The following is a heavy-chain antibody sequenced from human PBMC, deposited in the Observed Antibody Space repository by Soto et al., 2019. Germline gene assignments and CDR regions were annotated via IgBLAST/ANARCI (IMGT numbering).Heavy chain of an antibody. D-gene: IGHD6-19*01. V-gene: IGHV3-48*01. Sequence: PGGSLRLSCAASGFIFSTYSMNWVRQGPGKGLEWVSYISSSSSTIFYTDSVKGRFTVSRDNAKNSLYLQMNSLRAEDTAVYYCARDRGIAVAPGPRGGMDVWGQGTTVTVSS. J-gene: IGHJ6*02. CDR2: ISSSSSTI. CDR3: ARDRGIAVAPGPRGGMDV. CDR1: GFIFSTYS.